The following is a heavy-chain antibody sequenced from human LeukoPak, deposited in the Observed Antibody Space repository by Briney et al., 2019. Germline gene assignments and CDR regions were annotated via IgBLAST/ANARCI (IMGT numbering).Heavy chain of an antibody. J-gene: IGHJ4*02. D-gene: IGHD5-24*01. V-gene: IGHV4-59*01. Sequence: SETLSLTCTVSGGSISSYYWSWIRQPPGKGLELIGYIYYSWSTTCNPSLKSRVTISVDTSKNQFSLKLSSVTAADTAVYYCARDGEFGDGYNYGLDYWGQGTLVTVSS. CDR2: IYYSWST. CDR1: GGSISSYY. CDR3: ARDGEFGDGYNYGLDY.